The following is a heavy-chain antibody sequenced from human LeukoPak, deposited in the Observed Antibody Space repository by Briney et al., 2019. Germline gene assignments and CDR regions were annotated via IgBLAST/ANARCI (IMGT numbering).Heavy chain of an antibody. CDR2: TYYRSKWYN. CDR3: ARVETRSSWPHDAFDI. D-gene: IGHD6-13*01. V-gene: IGHV6-1*01. CDR1: GDSVSSNSAA. Sequence: SQTLSLTCAISGDSVSSNSAAWNWIRRSPSRGLEWLGMTYYRSKWYNDYAVSVKSRITINPDTSKNQFSLKLSSVTAADTAVYYCARVETRSSWPHDAFDIWGQGTMVTVSS. J-gene: IGHJ3*02.